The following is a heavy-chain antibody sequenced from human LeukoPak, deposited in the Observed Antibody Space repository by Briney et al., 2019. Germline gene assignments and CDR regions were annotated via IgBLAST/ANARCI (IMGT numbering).Heavy chain of an antibody. D-gene: IGHD4-11*01. J-gene: IGHJ4*02. CDR1: GDSITRGGYY. V-gene: IGHV4-31*01. Sequence: PSETLSLTCTVSGDSITRGGYYWSWVRQQPGKGLEWIGFIYHSGTPFYNPSLEGLAALSVAPSQNLFSLKLPSVTAADTPVYSCARAFDYRNYFDYLGQGTLVTVSS. CDR2: IYHSGTP. CDR3: ARAFDYRNYFDY.